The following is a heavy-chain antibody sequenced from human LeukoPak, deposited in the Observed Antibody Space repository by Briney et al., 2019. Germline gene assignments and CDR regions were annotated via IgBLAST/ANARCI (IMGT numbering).Heavy chain of an antibody. J-gene: IGHJ4*01. D-gene: IGHD3-10*01. CDR1: GCTFSSYW. CDR2: INRDGSST. V-gene: IGHV3-74*01. CDR3: ARAVYYSNYLGY. Sequence: GGALRLSCAASGCTFSSYWIHWVRPAPGKGVVWVSRINRDGSSTNYADSVKGRFTISRDNAKNMLYLQMNSLRAEDTAMYYCARAVYYSNYLGYWGQGTLVTVSA.